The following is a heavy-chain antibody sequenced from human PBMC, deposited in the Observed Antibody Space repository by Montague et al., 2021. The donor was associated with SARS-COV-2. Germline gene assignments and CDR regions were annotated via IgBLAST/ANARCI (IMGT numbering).Heavy chain of an antibody. Sequence: SETLSLTCTVSGGSISSYYWSWIRQPPGKGLEWIGYIYYSGSTNYNSSLKSRVTISVDTSKNQFSLKLSSVTAADTAVYYCAKGPLGYYYYYMDVWGKGTTVTVSS. CDR1: GGSISSYY. V-gene: IGHV4-59*01. CDR2: IYYSGST. CDR3: AKGPLGYYYYYMDV. D-gene: IGHD7-27*01. J-gene: IGHJ6*03.